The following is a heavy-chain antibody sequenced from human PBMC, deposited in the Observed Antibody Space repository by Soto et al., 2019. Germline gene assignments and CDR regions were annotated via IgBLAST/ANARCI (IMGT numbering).Heavy chain of an antibody. CDR3: AKNGLDHSPSAIDS. D-gene: IGHD2-8*01. J-gene: IGHJ4*02. Sequence: EVQLLESGGGLAQPGGSLRLSCAASGFTFRNNVLSWVRQAPGKGLDWVSGITGSGRDTYYADSVKGRFTISRDNSKNMVFLQMNSLRAEDTALYYCAKNGLDHSPSAIDSWGPGTLVTVSS. V-gene: IGHV3-23*01. CDR2: ITGSGRDT. CDR1: GFTFRNNV.